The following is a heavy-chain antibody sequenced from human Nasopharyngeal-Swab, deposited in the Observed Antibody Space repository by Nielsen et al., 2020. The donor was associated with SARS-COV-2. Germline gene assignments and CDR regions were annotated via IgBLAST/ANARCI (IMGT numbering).Heavy chain of an antibody. V-gene: IGHV3-73*01. CDR3: TSTEGIGVAGEFDC. D-gene: IGHD6-19*01. Sequence: GESLKTSRAASGFTFSGPAIHWVRQASGKGLEWVGRIRDEANRYAIAYAASVKGRFTISRDDSKNTAYLQMNSLKTEDTAVYYCTSTEGIGVAGEFDCWGQGTLGTVSS. J-gene: IGHJ4*02. CDR1: GFTFSGPA. CDR2: IRDEANRYAI.